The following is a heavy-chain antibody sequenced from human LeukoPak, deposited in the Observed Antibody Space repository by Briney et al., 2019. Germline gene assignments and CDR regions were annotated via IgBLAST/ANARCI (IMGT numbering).Heavy chain of an antibody. CDR3: TTDRRFGEFYFDY. CDR2: VKSQTSGGTT. CDR1: GFTSNNAW. J-gene: IGHJ4*02. V-gene: IGHV3-15*01. D-gene: IGHD3-10*01. Sequence: GGSLRLSCVASGFTSNNAWMSWVRQAPGKGLEWVGRVKSQTSGGTTDYAAPVKGRFTISRDDSKNTLYLQMNSLKTEDTAVYYCTTDRRFGEFYFDYWGQGTLVTVSS.